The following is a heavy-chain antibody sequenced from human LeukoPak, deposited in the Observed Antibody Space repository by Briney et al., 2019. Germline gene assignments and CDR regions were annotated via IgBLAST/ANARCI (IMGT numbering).Heavy chain of an antibody. CDR3: ARLIQFPFCYFDY. D-gene: IGHD3-3*01. V-gene: IGHV3-7*05. J-gene: IGHJ4*02. CDR1: GFTFSSCW. CDR2: IKQDGSEK. Sequence: GGSLRLSCAASGFTFSSCWMSWVRQAPGKGLGWVANIKQDGSEKYYVDSVKGRFTISRDNAKNSLYLQMNSLRAEDTAVYYCARLIQFPFCYFDYWGQGTLVTVSS.